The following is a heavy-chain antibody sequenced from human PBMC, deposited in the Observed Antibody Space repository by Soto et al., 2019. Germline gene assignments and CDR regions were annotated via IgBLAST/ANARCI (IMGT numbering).Heavy chain of an antibody. CDR1: GFTFSSYA. J-gene: IGHJ4*02. Sequence: EVQLLESGGGLVQPGGSLRLSCAASGFTFSSYAMSWVRQAPGKGLEWVSAISGSGGSTYYADSVKGRFTISRDNSKNTLYLQMNSLRAEDTAVYYCAKIHLGPYGDYVNTYFDYWGQGTLVTVSS. CDR2: ISGSGGST. D-gene: IGHD4-17*01. CDR3: AKIHLGPYGDYVNTYFDY. V-gene: IGHV3-23*01.